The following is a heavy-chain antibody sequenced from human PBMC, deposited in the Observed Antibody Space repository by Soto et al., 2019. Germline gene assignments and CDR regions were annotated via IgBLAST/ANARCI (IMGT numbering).Heavy chain of an antibody. V-gene: IGHV4-59*01. J-gene: IGHJ3*02. CDR1: GGSISSYY. D-gene: IGHD3-22*01. Sequence: SETLSLTCTVSGGSISSYYWSWIRQPPGKGLEWIGYIYYSGSTNYNPSLKSRVTISVDTSKNQFSLKLSSVTAADTAVYYCASYVFNSDSSEGDAFDIWGQGTMVTVS. CDR3: ASYVFNSDSSEGDAFDI. CDR2: IYYSGST.